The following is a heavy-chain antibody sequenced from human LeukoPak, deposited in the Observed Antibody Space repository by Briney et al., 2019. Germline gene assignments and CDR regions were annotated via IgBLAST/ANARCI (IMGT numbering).Heavy chain of an antibody. V-gene: IGHV1-18*01. D-gene: IGHD4-17*01. CDR3: ARDDYGDYVDY. CDR2: ISAYNGNT. J-gene: IGHJ4*02. Sequence: GASVNVSFTASGYTFTSYGISWVRQAPGQGLEWMGWISAYNGNTNYAQKLQGRVTMTTDTSTSTAYMELRSLRSDDTAVYYCARDDYGDYVDYWGQGTLVTVSS. CDR1: GYTFTSYG.